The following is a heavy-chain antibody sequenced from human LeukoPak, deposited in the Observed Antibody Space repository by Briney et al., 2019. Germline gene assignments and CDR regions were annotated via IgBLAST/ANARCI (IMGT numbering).Heavy chain of an antibody. CDR3: ARDGSDWSMDV. Sequence: GGSLRLSCAASGFTFSSYSMNWVRQAPGKGLEWVSYISSSSSTIYYADSVKGRFTISRDNAKNSLYLQMNSLRAEDTAVYYCARDGSDWSMDVWGQGTTVTVSS. D-gene: IGHD2-21*01. CDR1: GFTFSSYS. J-gene: IGHJ6*02. CDR2: ISSSSSTI. V-gene: IGHV3-48*01.